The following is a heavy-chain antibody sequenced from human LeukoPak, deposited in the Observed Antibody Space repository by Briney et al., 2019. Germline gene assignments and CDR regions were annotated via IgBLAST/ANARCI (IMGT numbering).Heavy chain of an antibody. D-gene: IGHD1-26*01. CDR3: SRESGPFCPFGH. Sequence: PSETLSLTCGVSGGSITSTNFWSWVRQPPGGGLEWIGEISLAGRTRYNPSLKSRVNISIDESKNHLYLNLASVTAADTAEYYCSRESGPFCPFGHWGQGTLVAVTS. J-gene: IGHJ4*02. CDR1: GGSITSTNF. CDR2: ISLAGRT. V-gene: IGHV4-4*02.